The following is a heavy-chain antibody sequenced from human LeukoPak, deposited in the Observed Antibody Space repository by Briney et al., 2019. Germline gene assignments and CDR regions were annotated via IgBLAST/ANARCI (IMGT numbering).Heavy chain of an antibody. CDR2: ISTSSSTI. D-gene: IGHD4-17*01. V-gene: IGHV3-48*02. CDR3: ARDWGPYGDR. CDR1: GFTVSSNY. Sequence: GGSLRLSCAASGFTVSSNYMTWVRLAPGKGLEWVSYISTSSSTIYYADSVKGRFTISRDNAKNSLYQQMNSLRDEDTAVYYCARDWGPYGDRWGQGTLVTVSS. J-gene: IGHJ5*02.